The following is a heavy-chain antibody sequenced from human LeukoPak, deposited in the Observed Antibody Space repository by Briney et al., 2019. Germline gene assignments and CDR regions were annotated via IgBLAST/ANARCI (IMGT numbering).Heavy chain of an antibody. D-gene: IGHD3-22*01. CDR3: AADRYDSSGYYHFDY. J-gene: IGHJ4*02. CDR1: GLTFTSSA. CDR2: IVVGSGNT. V-gene: IGHV1-58*02. Sequence: SVKVSCKASGLTFTSSAMQWVRQARGQRLERIGWIVVGSGNTNYAQKFQERVTITRDMSTSTAYMELSSLRSEDTAVYYCAADRYDSSGYYHFDYWGQGTLVTVSS.